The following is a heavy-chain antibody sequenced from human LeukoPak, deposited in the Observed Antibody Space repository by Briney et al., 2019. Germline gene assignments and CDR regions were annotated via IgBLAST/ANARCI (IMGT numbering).Heavy chain of an antibody. CDR3: AGLVGRYSSGLYYYYFDY. J-gene: IGHJ4*02. D-gene: IGHD3-22*01. V-gene: IGHV4-4*02. CDR2: MYLSGTT. CDR1: GDSINSLDL. Sequence: SETLSLTCTVSGDSINSLDLWSWVRQPPGKGLEWIGEMYLSGTTHSNPSVKSRVTMSIDKSKNQFFLNLSSVTAADTAVYYFAGLVGRYSSGLYYYYFDYWGQGTLVTVSS.